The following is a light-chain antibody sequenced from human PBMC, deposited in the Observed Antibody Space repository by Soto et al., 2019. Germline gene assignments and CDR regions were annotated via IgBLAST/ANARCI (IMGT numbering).Light chain of an antibody. CDR1: SSNIGAGYD. V-gene: IGLV1-40*01. Sequence: QSVLTQPPSVSGAPGQRVTISCTGSSSNIGAGYDVHWYQQLPGTAPKLLIYGNSNRPSGVPDRFSGSKSGTSASLAITWLQSEDEADYYCQSYDSSLSGYVFGTGTNVTVL. CDR2: GNS. CDR3: QSYDSSLSGYV. J-gene: IGLJ1*01.